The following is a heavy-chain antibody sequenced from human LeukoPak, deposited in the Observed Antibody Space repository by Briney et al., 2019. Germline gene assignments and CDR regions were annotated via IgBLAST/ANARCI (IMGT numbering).Heavy chain of an antibody. D-gene: IGHD3-22*01. CDR1: GGSISSSSSY. CDR2: VRYSGKT. CDR3: ARHYYDNSGLAYYFDY. V-gene: IGHV4-39*01. J-gene: IGHJ4*02. Sequence: PSETLSLTCTVSGGSISSSSSYWGWIRQPPGKGLEWIGSVRYSGKTYYNPSLKSRVTMSVDTSKNHFSLWLTSVTAADTAVYSCARHYYDNSGLAYYFDYWGQGTLVTVSS.